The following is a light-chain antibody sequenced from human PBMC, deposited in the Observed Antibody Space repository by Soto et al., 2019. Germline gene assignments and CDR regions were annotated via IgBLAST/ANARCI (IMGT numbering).Light chain of an antibody. CDR1: QSISSN. CDR2: GAS. J-gene: IGKJ1*01. CDR3: HQRQSWPRT. V-gene: IGKV3-15*01. Sequence: EIVMTQSPATLSVSPGERGTLSCRASQSISSNLAWYQQKPGQAPRLVIYGASTRATGIPARFSGSGSGTDFTLTISDVQPEDFALYYCHQRQSWPRTFGQGTKVDIK.